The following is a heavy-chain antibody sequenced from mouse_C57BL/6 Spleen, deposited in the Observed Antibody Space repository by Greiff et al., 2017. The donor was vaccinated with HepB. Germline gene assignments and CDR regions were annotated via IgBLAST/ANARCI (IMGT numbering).Heavy chain of an antibody. CDR2: INPNNGGT. CDR1: GYTFTDYY. D-gene: IGHD1-1*01. V-gene: IGHV1-26*01. Sequence: EVQLQQSGPELVKPGASVKISCKASGYTFTDYYMNWVKQSHGKSLEWIGDINPNNGGTSYNQKFKGKATLTVDKSSSTAYMELRSLTSEDSAVYYCARSDTTVDWYFDVWGTGTTVTVSS. CDR3: ARSDTTVDWYFDV. J-gene: IGHJ1*03.